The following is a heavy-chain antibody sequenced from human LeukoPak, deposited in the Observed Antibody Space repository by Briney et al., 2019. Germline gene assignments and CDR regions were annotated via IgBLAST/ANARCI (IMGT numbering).Heavy chain of an antibody. Sequence: GGSVRLSCAASGFTFSNAWMSWVRQAPGKGLEWVANINQDGSEKSYVDSVEGRFTISRDNAKKSLYLHVNSVRAEDTAVYYCAKNIYGGHDYWGQGTLVTVSS. CDR2: INQDGSEK. CDR3: AKNIYGGHDY. D-gene: IGHD2-21*01. V-gene: IGHV3-7*02. J-gene: IGHJ4*02. CDR1: GFTFSNAW.